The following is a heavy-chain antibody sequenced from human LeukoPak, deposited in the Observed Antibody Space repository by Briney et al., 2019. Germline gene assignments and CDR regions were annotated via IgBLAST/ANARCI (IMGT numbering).Heavy chain of an antibody. Sequence: GSVKVSCTASGYTFTSYYMHWVRQAPGRGLEWMGIINPSGGSTSYAQKFQGRVTMTRDMSTSTDYMEQSSLRSEDTAVYYCARDNSVEDTAWWFDPWGQGTLVTVSS. J-gene: IGHJ5*02. V-gene: IGHV1-46*01. D-gene: IGHD4-23*01. CDR1: GYTFTSYY. CDR3: ARDNSVEDTAWWFDP. CDR2: INPSGGST.